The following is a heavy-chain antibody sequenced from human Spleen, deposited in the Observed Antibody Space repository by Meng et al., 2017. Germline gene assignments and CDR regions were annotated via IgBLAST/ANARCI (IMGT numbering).Heavy chain of an antibody. J-gene: IGHJ4*02. Sequence: GESLKISCKASGYIFSNYWIAWVRQAPGKGLVWVSRINRDGSTTNYADSVKGRFTISRDNAKNTLYLQMNSLRAEDTAVYYCARGYETYYGSGSSYFDSWGQGTLVTVSS. CDR2: INRDGSTT. CDR1: GYIFSNYW. V-gene: IGHV3-74*01. D-gene: IGHD3-10*01. CDR3: ARGYETYYGSGSSYFDS.